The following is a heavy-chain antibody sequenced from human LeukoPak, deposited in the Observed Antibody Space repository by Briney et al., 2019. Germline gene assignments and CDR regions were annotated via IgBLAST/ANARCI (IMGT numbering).Heavy chain of an antibody. CDR2: ISSSSSYI. Sequence: PGGSLRLSCAASGFTFSSYSMNGVRQAPGKGLEWVSSISSSSSYIYYADSVKGRFTISRDNAKNSLYLQMNSLRAEDTAVYYCASLPYCSSTSCYLDYWGQGTLVTVSS. J-gene: IGHJ4*02. D-gene: IGHD2-2*01. CDR3: ASLPYCSSTSCYLDY. CDR1: GFTFSSYS. V-gene: IGHV3-21*01.